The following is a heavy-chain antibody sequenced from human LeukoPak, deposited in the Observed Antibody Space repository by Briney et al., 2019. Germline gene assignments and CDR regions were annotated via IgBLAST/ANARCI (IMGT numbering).Heavy chain of an antibody. CDR2: ITDSGSTT. Sequence: GGSLRLSCAASGFTFSSYGMSWVRQARGKGLEWVSSITDSGSTTYYADSVKGRFTISKDNSKNTLYLQMNSLRAEDTAIYYCAKLSGDTDPWWGQGTLVTVSS. CDR1: GFTFSSYG. CDR3: AKLSGDTDPW. J-gene: IGHJ4*02. V-gene: IGHV3-23*01. D-gene: IGHD5-18*01.